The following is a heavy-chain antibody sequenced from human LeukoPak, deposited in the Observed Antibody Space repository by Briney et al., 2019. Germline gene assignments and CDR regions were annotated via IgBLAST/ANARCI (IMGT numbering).Heavy chain of an antibody. CDR3: ARVRGGYYFDY. J-gene: IGHJ4*02. CDR2: INQAGSEK. CDR1: GFIFSNYW. V-gene: IGHV3-7*04. D-gene: IGHD5-24*01. Sequence: QSGGSLRLSCAASGFIFSNYWMSWVRQAPGKGLEWVANINQAGSEKTYVDSVKGRFTISRDSAENSLYLQTSSLRAEDTAVYYCARVRGGYYFDYWGQGTLVTVSS.